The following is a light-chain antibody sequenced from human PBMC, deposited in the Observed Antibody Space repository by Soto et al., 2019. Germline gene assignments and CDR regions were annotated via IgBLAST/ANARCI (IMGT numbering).Light chain of an antibody. CDR1: QSVSSTY. V-gene: IGKV3-20*01. CDR2: GAS. CDR3: QQYGSSWT. J-gene: IGKJ1*01. Sequence: EIVLTQSPGTLSLSPGERATLSCRASQSVSSTYLAWYQQKPGQAPRLLIYGASSRATGIPDRFSGSGSGTAFILTISRREPEDFAMYYCQQYGSSWTFGQGTKVEIK.